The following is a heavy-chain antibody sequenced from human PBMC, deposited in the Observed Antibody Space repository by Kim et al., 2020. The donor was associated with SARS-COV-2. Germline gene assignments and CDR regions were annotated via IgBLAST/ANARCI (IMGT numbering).Heavy chain of an antibody. CDR3: ARDGGDY. CDR1: GYTFTSYD. CDR2: INEGNGNT. J-gene: IGHJ4*02. Sequence: ASVKVSCKASGYTFTSYDMHWVRQAPGQRLEWMGWINEGNGNTKYSQKFQGRVTITRDTSASTAYMELSSLRSEDTAVYYCARDGGDYWGQGTLVTVSS. V-gene: IGHV1-3*01.